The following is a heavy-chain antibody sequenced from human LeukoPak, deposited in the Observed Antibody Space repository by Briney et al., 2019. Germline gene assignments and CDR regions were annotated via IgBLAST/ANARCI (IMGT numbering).Heavy chain of an antibody. V-gene: IGHV3-23*01. CDR1: GFTFSSYA. CDR2: ISGSGVTT. Sequence: GGSLRLSCAASGFTFSSYAMSWVRQAPGKGLEWVSAISGSGVTTYYADSVKGRFTISRDQANNTLYLQMNTLRDEDTAVYYCARGPRYSFYWGQGTLVSVSS. CDR3: ARGPRYSFY. J-gene: IGHJ4*02. D-gene: IGHD6-13*01.